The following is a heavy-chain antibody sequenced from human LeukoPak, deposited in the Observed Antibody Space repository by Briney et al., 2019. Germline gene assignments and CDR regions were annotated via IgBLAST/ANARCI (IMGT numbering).Heavy chain of an antibody. D-gene: IGHD5-18*01. J-gene: IGHJ6*02. CDR2: ISSSGSTI. CDR1: GFTFSDYY. CDR3: ASDRGYSPVYYYYGMDV. V-gene: IGHV3-11*01. Sequence: GGSPRLSCAASGFTFSDYYMSWIRQAPGKGLEWVSYISSSGSTIYYADSVKGRFTISRDNAKNSLYLQMNSLRAEDTAVYYCASDRGYSPVYYYYGMDVWGQGTTVTVSS.